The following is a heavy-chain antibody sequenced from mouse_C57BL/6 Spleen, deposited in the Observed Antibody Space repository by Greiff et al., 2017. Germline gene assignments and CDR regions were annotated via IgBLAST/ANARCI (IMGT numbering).Heavy chain of an antibody. CDR3: ARRSYGDYAMDY. V-gene: IGHV1-69*01. D-gene: IGHD1-1*01. J-gene: IGHJ4*01. CDR2: IDPSDSYT. Sequence: QVQLQQPGAELVMPGASVKLSCKASGYTFTSYWMHWVKQRPGQGLEWIGEIDPSDSYTNYNQKFKGKSTLTVDESSSTAYMQLSSLTSEDSAVYYCARRSYGDYAMDYWGQGTSVTVSS. CDR1: GYTFTSYW.